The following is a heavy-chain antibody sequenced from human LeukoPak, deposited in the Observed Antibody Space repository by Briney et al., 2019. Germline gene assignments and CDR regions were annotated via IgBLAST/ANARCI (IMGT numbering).Heavy chain of an antibody. CDR1: GFTFSSYW. V-gene: IGHV3-7*01. J-gene: IGHJ4*02. CDR2: IKEDGSIQ. D-gene: IGHD6-19*01. Sequence: GGSLRLSCVASGFTFSSYWMTWVRQAPGKGLEWLANIKEDGSIQYYLDSVRGRFTISRDNAKTSVYLQLNSLRADDTAVYYCARDVWTGVAVSDYWGQGTLVTVPS. CDR3: ARDVWTGVAVSDY.